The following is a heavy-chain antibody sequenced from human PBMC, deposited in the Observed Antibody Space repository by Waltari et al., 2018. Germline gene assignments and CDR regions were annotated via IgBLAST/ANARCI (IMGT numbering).Heavy chain of an antibody. CDR2: INSDGSST. J-gene: IGHJ4*02. CDR1: GLTFTSYS. Sequence: EVQLVESGGGLVQPGGSLRLSCAASGLTFTSYSMHWVSQAPGKGLVWVSRINSDGSSTGDADSVKGRFTISRANAKNTLYLQMNSLTAEDTAVYYCGRGYSTAADWWGLGTLVTVSS. V-gene: IGHV3-74*01. D-gene: IGHD3-3*01. CDR3: GRGYSTAADW.